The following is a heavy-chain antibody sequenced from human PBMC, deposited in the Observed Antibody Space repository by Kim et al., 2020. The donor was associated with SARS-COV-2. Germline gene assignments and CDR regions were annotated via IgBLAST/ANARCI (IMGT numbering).Heavy chain of an antibody. CDR1: GGSISSYY. CDR2: IYYSGST. Sequence: SETLSLTCTVSGGSISSYYWSWIRQPPGKGLDWIGYIYYSGSTNYNPSLKSRVTISVDTSKNQFSLRLSSVTAADTAVYYCARDPSNVETASDAFDIWGQGTMVTVSS. D-gene: IGHD5-18*01. V-gene: IGHV4-59*01. CDR3: ARDPSNVETASDAFDI. J-gene: IGHJ3*02.